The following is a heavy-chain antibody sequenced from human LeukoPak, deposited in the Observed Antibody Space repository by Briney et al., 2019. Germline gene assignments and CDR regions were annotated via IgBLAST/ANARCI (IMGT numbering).Heavy chain of an antibody. CDR3: ARDGTYYDFWSGYYTPTYYFDY. V-gene: IGHV3-7*01. CDR1: GFTLSSYW. CDR2: IKQDGSEK. J-gene: IGHJ4*02. Sequence: GGSLRLSCAASGFTLSSYWMSWVRQAPGKGLEWVANIKQDGSEKYYVDSVKGRFTISRDNAKNSLYLQMNSLRAEDTAVYYCARDGTYYDFWSGYYTPTYYFDYWGQGTLVTVSS. D-gene: IGHD3-3*01.